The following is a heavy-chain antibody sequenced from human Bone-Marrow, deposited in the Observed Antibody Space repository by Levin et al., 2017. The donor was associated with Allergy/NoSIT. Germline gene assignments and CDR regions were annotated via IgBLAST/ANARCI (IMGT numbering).Heavy chain of an antibody. D-gene: IGHD3-3*01. V-gene: IGHV3-23*01. CDR3: AKGITIFGVPTGGDYYGMDV. Sequence: PGGSLRLSCAASGFTFSSYAMNWVRQAPGKGLEWVSAISGSGRSTYYADSVKGRFTISSDNSKNTLYLQMNSLRAEHTAVYYCAKGITIFGVPTGGDYYGMDVWGQGTTVTVSS. CDR1: GFTFSSYA. CDR2: ISGSGRST. J-gene: IGHJ6*02.